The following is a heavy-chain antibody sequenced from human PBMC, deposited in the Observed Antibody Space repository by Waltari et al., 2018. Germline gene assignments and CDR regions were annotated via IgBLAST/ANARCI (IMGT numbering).Heavy chain of an antibody. Sequence: EVQVVESGGGLVQPGGAMGLSCVASGCTFRNYEVNWVRQAPGKGLEWVSYISNSGSTTYYADSVTGRFTISRDNAKNSMYLEMDSLRAEDTAVYYCARPSTEYYYYYYYMDVWGKGTTVTVS. CDR1: GCTFRNYE. V-gene: IGHV3-48*03. CDR3: ARPSTEYYYYYYYMDV. CDR2: ISNSGSTT. J-gene: IGHJ6*03.